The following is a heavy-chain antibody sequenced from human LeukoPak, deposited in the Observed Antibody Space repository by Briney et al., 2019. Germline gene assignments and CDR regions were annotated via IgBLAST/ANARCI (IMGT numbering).Heavy chain of an antibody. CDR3: ARGDYSSSWYVGEGAFDY. Sequence: ASVKVSCKATGYTFTSHYMHWVRQAPGQGLEWMGIINPSGGSTSYAQKFQGRVTMTRDTSTSTVYMELSSLRSEDTAVYYCARGDYSSSWYVGEGAFDYWGQGTLVTVSS. CDR2: INPSGGST. D-gene: IGHD6-13*01. J-gene: IGHJ4*02. V-gene: IGHV1-46*01. CDR1: GYTFTSHY.